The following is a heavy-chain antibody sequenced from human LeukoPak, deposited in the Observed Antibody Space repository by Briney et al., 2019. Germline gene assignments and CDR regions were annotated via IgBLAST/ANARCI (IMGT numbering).Heavy chain of an antibody. Sequence: PSETPSLTCTVSGGSISSSSYYWGWIRQPPGKGLEWIGSIYYSGSTYYNPSLKSRVTISVDTSKNQSSLKLSSVTAADTAVYYCARPHPNFASYFDYWGQGTLVTVSS. CDR2: IYYSGST. CDR1: GGSISSSSYY. D-gene: IGHD1-1*01. CDR3: ARPHPNFASYFDY. J-gene: IGHJ4*02. V-gene: IGHV4-39*07.